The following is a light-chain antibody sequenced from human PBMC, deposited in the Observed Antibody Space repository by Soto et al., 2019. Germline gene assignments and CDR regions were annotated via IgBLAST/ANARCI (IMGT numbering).Light chain of an antibody. J-gene: IGKJ4*01. CDR3: IQDYNYPLT. Sequence: AIQMTQSPASLPASVGDGVTITCRASQGIRSELGWYQQKPGKAPNLLIYTASTLQSGVPSRFSGSGSGTDFTLTISSLQPEDFATYYCIQDYNYPLTFGGGTNVDIK. CDR1: QGIRSE. CDR2: TAS. V-gene: IGKV1-6*01.